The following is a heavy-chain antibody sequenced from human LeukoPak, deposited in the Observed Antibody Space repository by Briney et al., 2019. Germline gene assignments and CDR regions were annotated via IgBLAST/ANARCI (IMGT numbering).Heavy chain of an antibody. CDR3: ARDEETLEPYYYYVDV. V-gene: IGHV3-48*04. CDR2: ISSSSSTI. CDR1: GFTFGSYS. Sequence: PGGSLRLSCAASGFTFGSYSMNWVRQAPGKGLEWVSYISSSSSTIYYADSVKGRFTISRDNAKNSLYLQMNSLRAEDTAVYYCARDEETLEPYYYYVDVWGKGTTVTVSS. J-gene: IGHJ6*03.